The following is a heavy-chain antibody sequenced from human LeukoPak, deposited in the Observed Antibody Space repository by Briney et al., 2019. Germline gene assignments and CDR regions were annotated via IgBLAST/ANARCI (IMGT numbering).Heavy chain of an antibody. D-gene: IGHD3-22*01. V-gene: IGHV4-59*08. CDR1: GGSITSYS. Sequence: PSETLSLTCSISGGSITSYSWSWLRQPPGKGLEWVGVIYYTGRTSYNPSLKSRVTIARDRSSKQVSLKLSSVTAADTAVYFCARSPYSYDSSGAFDIWGQGTMVTVSS. CDR2: IYYTGRT. J-gene: IGHJ3*02. CDR3: ARSPYSYDSSGAFDI.